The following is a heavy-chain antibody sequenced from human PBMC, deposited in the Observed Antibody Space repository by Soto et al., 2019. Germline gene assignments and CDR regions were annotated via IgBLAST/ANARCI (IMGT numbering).Heavy chain of an antibody. CDR3: TKDGERGYDMDV. Sequence: EVQLVESGGGLVQPGGSLRLSCAASGFTFSSYNMNWVHQAPGKGLEWVSYISGRSRAIYYADSVKGRFTISRDNAKNSLYLQMNSLTDDDTAVYYCTKDGERGYDMDVWGQGTTVTVSS. J-gene: IGHJ6*02. V-gene: IGHV3-48*02. CDR2: ISGRSRAI. D-gene: IGHD1-1*01. CDR1: GFTFSSYN.